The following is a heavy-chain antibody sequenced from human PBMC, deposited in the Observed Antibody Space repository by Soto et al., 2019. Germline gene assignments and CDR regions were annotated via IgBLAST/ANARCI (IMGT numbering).Heavy chain of an antibody. CDR3: ARGWDSSGYYYGVVWFDP. J-gene: IGHJ5*02. CDR2: IYYSGST. D-gene: IGHD3-22*01. V-gene: IGHV4-59*01. CDR1: GGSISSYY. Sequence: PSETLSLTCTVSGGSISSYYWSWIRQPPGKGLEWIGYIYYSGSTNYNPSLKSRVTISVDTSKNQFSLKLSSVTAADTAVYYCARGWDSSGYYYGVVWFDPWGQGTLVTVSS.